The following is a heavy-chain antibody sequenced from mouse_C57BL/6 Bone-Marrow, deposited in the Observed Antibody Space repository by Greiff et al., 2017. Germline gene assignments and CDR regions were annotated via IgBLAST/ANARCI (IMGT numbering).Heavy chain of an antibody. CDR2: IDPSDSDT. CDR3: ARGANWVYWYFDV. V-gene: IGHV1-50*01. D-gene: IGHD4-1*01. J-gene: IGHJ1*03. CDR1: GYTFTSYW. Sequence: QVQLQQPGAELVKPGASVKMSCKASGYTFTSYWMQWVKQRPGQGLEWIGEIDPSDSDTNYNQKFKGKATLTVDTSSSTAYMQLSSLTSEDSAVYYCARGANWVYWYFDVWGTGTTVTVSS.